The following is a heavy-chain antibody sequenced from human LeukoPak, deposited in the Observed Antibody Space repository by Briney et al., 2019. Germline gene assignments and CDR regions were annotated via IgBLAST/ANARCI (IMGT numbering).Heavy chain of an antibody. CDR1: GYTFTSYY. D-gene: IGHD5-18*01. CDR3: ARSVGGYSYGYYYYGMDV. J-gene: IGHJ6*02. Sequence: ASVKVSCKASGYTFTSYYMHWVRQAPGQGLEWMGIINPSGGSTSYAQKFQGRVTMTRDTSTSTVYMELSSLRSEDTAVYYCARSVGGYSYGYYYYGMDVWGQGTTATVSS. CDR2: INPSGGST. V-gene: IGHV1-46*01.